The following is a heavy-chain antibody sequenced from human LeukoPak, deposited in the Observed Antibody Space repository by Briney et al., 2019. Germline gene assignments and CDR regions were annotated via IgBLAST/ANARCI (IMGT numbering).Heavy chain of an antibody. V-gene: IGHV3-30-3*01. CDR2: IVYDESNE. D-gene: IGHD1-20*01. Sequence: GRSLRLSCTTSGFDFSGYAMHWVRQAPGKGLQWVALIVYDESNEYYADSVKGRFTISRDNSKNMLYLQMNSLRAEDTAVYYCARFLTGTTGGGVFDYWGQGTLVTVSS. CDR3: ARFLTGTTGGGVFDY. CDR1: GFDFSGYA. J-gene: IGHJ4*02.